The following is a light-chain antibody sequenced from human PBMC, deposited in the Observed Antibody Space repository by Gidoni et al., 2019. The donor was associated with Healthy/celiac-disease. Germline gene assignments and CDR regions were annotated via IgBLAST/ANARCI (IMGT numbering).Light chain of an antibody. J-gene: IGLJ2*01. CDR3: GSYAGSYTYVV. Sequence: QSALTQPRSVSGSPGQSVTISCTGTSSDVGGYNYVSWYQQHPGKAPKLMIYDVSKRPSGVPDRFSGSKSGNTASRTISGVQAEDEADYYCGSYAGSYTYVVFGGGTKLTVL. CDR1: SSDVGGYNY. CDR2: DVS. V-gene: IGLV2-11*01.